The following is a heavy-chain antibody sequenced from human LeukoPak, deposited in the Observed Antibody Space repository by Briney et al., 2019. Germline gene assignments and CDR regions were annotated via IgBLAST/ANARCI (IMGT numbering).Heavy chain of an antibody. Sequence: PGGSLRLSCAASGFTFSISWMHWVRQAPGKGLAWVSHINSDGSSTDYADSVRGRFTISRDNAKNTLYLQMNSLRAEDTAVYYCARESTYSSSYHYWGQGTLVTVSS. D-gene: IGHD6-6*01. CDR1: GFTFSISW. CDR2: INSDGSST. J-gene: IGHJ4*02. CDR3: ARESTYSSSYHY. V-gene: IGHV3-74*01.